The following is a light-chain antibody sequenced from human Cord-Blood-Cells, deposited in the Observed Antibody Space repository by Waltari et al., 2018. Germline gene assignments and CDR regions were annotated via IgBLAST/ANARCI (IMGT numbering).Light chain of an antibody. J-gene: IGKJ2*03. Sequence: DIQMPQSPCSLSASVGHRVTITCQASQDISNYLNWYQQKPGKAPKLLIYDASNLETGVPSRFSGSGSGTDFTFTISSLQPEDIATYYCQQYDNLPYSFGQGTKREIK. CDR3: QQYDNLPYS. V-gene: IGKV1-33*01. CDR1: QDISNY. CDR2: DAS.